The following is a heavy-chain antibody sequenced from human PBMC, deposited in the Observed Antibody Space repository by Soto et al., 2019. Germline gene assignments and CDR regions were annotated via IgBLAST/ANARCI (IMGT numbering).Heavy chain of an antibody. Sequence: QVQLVQSGAEVKKPGSSVKVSCKASGGTFSSYTISWVRQAPGQGLEWMGRIIPILGIANYAQKFQGRVTITADKSTSTAYMELSSLRSEDMAVYYCATWYGITGTAPLDAFDIWGQGTMVTVSS. CDR1: GGTFSSYT. CDR3: ATWYGITGTAPLDAFDI. D-gene: IGHD1-20*01. V-gene: IGHV1-69*02. CDR2: IIPILGIA. J-gene: IGHJ3*02.